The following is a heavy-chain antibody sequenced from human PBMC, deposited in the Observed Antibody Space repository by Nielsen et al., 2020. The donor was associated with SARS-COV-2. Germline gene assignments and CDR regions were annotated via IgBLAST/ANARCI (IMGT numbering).Heavy chain of an antibody. V-gene: IGHV3-21*01. CDR2: ISSSSSYI. Sequence: GGSLRLSRAASGFTFSSYSMHWVRQAPGKGLEWVSSISSSSSYIYYADSVKGRFTISRDNAKNSLYLQMNSLRAEDTAVYYCARRKFCSGGSCYRNFDYWGQGTLVTVSS. CDR1: GFTFSSYS. J-gene: IGHJ4*02. D-gene: IGHD2-15*01. CDR3: ARRKFCSGGSCYRNFDY.